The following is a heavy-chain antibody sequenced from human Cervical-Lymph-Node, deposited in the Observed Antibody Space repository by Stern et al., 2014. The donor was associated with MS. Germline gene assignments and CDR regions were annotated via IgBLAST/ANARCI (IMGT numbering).Heavy chain of an antibody. J-gene: IGHJ6*02. CDR2: IAWNGGSI. Sequence: MQLVQSGGGLVQPGRSLRLSCTASGFTFDDHATHWVRQAPGKGLEWVSGIAWNGGSIGYAESVKGRFTVSRDNAKKSLYLQMNSLRAEDTAFYYCARGGSPAYFYYGMDVWGQGTTVTVSS. CDR3: ARGGSPAYFYYGMDV. V-gene: IGHV3-9*01. D-gene: IGHD6-6*01. CDR1: GFTFDDHA.